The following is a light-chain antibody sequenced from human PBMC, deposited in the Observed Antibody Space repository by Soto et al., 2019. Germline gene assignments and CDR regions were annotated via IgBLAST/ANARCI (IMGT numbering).Light chain of an antibody. V-gene: IGKV3-20*01. J-gene: IGKJ1*01. CDR2: GAY. Sequence: ELVLTQSPGTLSLSPGERATLSCRASQSVSSSYLAWYQQKPGQAHRLLLYGAYNRATGIQDRFSGSGSGTDFTLTISRLEPEDFAVYCCQQYGTAPWTFGQGTKVDNK. CDR1: QSVSSSY. CDR3: QQYGTAPWT.